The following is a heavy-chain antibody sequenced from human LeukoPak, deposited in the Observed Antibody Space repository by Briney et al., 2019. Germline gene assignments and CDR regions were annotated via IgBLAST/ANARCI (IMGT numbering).Heavy chain of an antibody. V-gene: IGHV4-59*01. Sequence: SETLSLTCTVSGGSISSYYWSWIRQPPGKGLEWIGYIYYSGSTNYNPSLKSRVTISVDTSKNQFSLKLSSVTAADTAVYYCARTDKSDAFDIWGQGIMVTVSS. J-gene: IGHJ3*02. CDR3: ARTDKSDAFDI. CDR1: GGSISSYY. D-gene: IGHD3-9*01. CDR2: IYYSGST.